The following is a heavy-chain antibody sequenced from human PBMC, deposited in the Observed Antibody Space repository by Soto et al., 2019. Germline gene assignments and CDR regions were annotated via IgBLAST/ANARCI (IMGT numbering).Heavy chain of an antibody. CDR2: INHSGST. V-gene: IGHV4-61*01. J-gene: IGHJ4*02. CDR1: GAPVSSRSYS. D-gene: IGHD3-22*01. CDR3: VGEGRGITVIVI. Sequence: PSETLSLTCTVSGAPVSSRSYSWSWIRQPPGKGLEWIGYINHSGSTDYNPSLKSRVTMSLDTSRSQFSLHLSSVTAAATAVYLCVGEGRGITVIVIWGQGTQGTAPQ.